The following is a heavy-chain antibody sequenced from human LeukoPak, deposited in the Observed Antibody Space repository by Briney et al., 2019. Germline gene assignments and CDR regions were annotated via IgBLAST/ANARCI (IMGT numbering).Heavy chain of an antibody. V-gene: IGHV3-21*01. D-gene: IGHD6-6*01. CDR3: ARGLGSSSSSDAFDI. CDR2: ISSSSSYI. J-gene: IGHJ3*02. Sequence: GGSLRLSCAASGFTFSSYSMNWVRQAPGKGLEWVSSISSSSSYIYYADSVKGRFTISRDNAKNSLYLQINSLRAEDTAVYYCARGLGSSSSSDAFDIWGQGTMVTVSS. CDR1: GFTFSSYS.